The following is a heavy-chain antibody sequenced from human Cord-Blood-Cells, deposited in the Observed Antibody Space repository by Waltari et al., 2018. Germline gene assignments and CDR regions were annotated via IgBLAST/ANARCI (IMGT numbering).Heavy chain of an antibody. D-gene: IGHD5-12*01. CDR2: IKQDGSEK. J-gene: IGHJ3*02. CDR3: ARDQGYDDAFDI. V-gene: IGHV3-7*01. Sequence: EVQLVESGGGLVQPGGSLRLSCAASGFTFSSYWMSWVRQAPGKGLERVANIKQDGSEKYYGDSVKGRFTISRDNAKNSLYLQMNSLRAEDTAVYYCARDQGYDDAFDIWGQGTMVTVSS. CDR1: GFTFSSYW.